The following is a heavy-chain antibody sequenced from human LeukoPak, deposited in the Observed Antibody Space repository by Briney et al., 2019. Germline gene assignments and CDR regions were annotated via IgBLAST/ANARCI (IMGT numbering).Heavy chain of an antibody. CDR2: IKQDGSEK. CDR3: ARGGSYHHY. J-gene: IGHJ4*02. D-gene: IGHD1-26*01. Sequence: GGSLRLSCAASGFTFSDYWMTWVRQAPGKGLEWVARIKQDGSEKNYVDSAKGRFTISRDNTKNSLYLQMNSLRVEDTAVYYCARGGSYHHYWGQGTLVTVSS. V-gene: IGHV3-7*01. CDR1: GFTFSDYW.